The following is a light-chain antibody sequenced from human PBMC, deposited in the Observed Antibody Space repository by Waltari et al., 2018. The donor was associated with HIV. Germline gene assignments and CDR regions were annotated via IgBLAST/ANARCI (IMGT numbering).Light chain of an antibody. CDR1: SSDVGGYNY. J-gene: IGLJ2*01. CDR3: TSYAGSNNLL. CDR2: EVI. V-gene: IGLV2-8*01. Sequence: QSALTQPPSASGSPGQSVTISCTGTSSDVGGYNYVSWYQQHPGKAPKLMIFEVIKRPSGVPDRFFGSKSGNTASLTVSGLQAEDEADYYCTSYAGSNNLLFGGGTKLIVL.